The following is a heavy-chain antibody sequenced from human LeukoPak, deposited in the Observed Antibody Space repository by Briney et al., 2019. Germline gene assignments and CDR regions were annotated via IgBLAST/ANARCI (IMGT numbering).Heavy chain of an antibody. J-gene: IGHJ4*02. CDR1: GVSISDNY. CDR2: IIYRGST. V-gene: IGHV4-59*01. Sequence: PSETLSLTCSVSGVSISDNYWSWIRQPPGKRPEWIGYIIYRGSTNYNPSLKSRLTISIDTSKNQLSLKLSSVTAADTAMYYCARVTDWNDFDYWGQGTLVTVSS. D-gene: IGHD1-1*01. CDR3: ARVTDWNDFDY.